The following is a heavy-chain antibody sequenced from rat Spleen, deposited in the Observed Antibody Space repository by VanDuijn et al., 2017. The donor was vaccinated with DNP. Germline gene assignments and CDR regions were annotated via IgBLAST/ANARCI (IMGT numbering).Heavy chain of an antibody. Sequence: QVQLKESGPGLVQPSQTLSHTCAVSGFSLTTNGVSWVRQPPGKGLEWIAAISSGGKTYYNSALKSRLSISRDTSKSQVFLGMNSLQTEDTAIYFCTREEEPKNNPYYFDYWGQGVMVTVSS. D-gene: IGHD1-10*01. CDR3: TREEEPKNNPYYFDY. CDR2: ISSGGKT. V-gene: IGHV2S12*01. J-gene: IGHJ2*01. CDR1: GFSLTTNG.